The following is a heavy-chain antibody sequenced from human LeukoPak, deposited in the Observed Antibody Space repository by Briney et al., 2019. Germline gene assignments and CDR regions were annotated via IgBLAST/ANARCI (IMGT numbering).Heavy chain of an antibody. CDR2: IYYSGST. D-gene: IGHD4-23*01. CDR1: GGSISSYY. CDR3: ARRRGNSDIDY. Sequence: ETLXXXCTVSGGSISSYYWSWIRQPPGKGLEWIGYIYYSGSTNYNPSLKSRVTISVDTSKNQFSLKLSSVTAADTAVYYCARRRGNSDIDYWGQGTLVTVSS. J-gene: IGHJ4*02. V-gene: IGHV4-59*08.